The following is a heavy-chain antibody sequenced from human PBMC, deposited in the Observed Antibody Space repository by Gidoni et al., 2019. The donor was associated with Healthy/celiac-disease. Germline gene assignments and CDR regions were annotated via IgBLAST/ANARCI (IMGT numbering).Heavy chain of an antibody. V-gene: IGHV4-59*01. Sequence: QVQLQESGPGLVKPSETLSLTCTVSGGSISSYSWSWIRQPPGKGLEWIGYIYYSGSTNYNPSLKSRVTISVDTSKNQFSLKLSSVTAADTAVYYCARVRLNWNDVPSYFDYWGQGTLVTVSS. D-gene: IGHD1-1*01. J-gene: IGHJ4*02. CDR1: GGSISSYS. CDR2: IYYSGST. CDR3: ARVRLNWNDVPSYFDY.